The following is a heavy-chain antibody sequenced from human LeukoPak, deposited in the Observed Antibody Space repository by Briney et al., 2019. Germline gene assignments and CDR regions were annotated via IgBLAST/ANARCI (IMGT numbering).Heavy chain of an antibody. J-gene: IGHJ6*02. V-gene: IGHV1-18*01. CDR3: ARDPPILLYSSGWYKDYYYGMDV. Sequence: ASVNVSCKASGYTFTSYGISWVRQAPGQGLEWMGWISAYNGNTNYAQKLQGRVTMTTDTSTSTAYMELRSLRSDDTAVYYCARDPPILLYSSGWYKDYYYGMDVWGQGTTVTVSS. CDR1: GYTFTSYG. CDR2: ISAYNGNT. D-gene: IGHD6-19*01.